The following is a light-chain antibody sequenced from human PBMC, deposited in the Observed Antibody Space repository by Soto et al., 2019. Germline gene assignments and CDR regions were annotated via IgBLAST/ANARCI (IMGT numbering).Light chain of an antibody. CDR1: SSDVGGYNY. V-gene: IGLV2-14*01. J-gene: IGLJ1*01. CDR2: DVS. CDR3: SSYTSSSTLFYV. Sequence: QSVLTQPASVSGSPGQSITISCTGTSSDVGGYNYVSWYQQHPGKAPKLMIYDVSNRPSGVSKRFSGSKSGNTASLTISGLQAEDEADYYCSSYTSSSTLFYVFGTGTKSPS.